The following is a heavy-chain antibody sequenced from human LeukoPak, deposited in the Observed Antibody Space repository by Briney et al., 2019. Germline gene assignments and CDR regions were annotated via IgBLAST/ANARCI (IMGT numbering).Heavy chain of an antibody. CDR3: ARSEYSYGADAFDI. D-gene: IGHD5-18*01. J-gene: IGHJ3*02. Sequence: TTSETLSLTCTVSGGSISSYYWSWIRQPAGKGLEWIGRIYTSGSTNYNPSLKSRVTMSVDTSKNQFSLKLSSVTAADTAVYYCARSEYSYGADAFDIWGQGTMVTVSS. V-gene: IGHV4-4*07. CDR1: GGSISSYY. CDR2: IYTSGST.